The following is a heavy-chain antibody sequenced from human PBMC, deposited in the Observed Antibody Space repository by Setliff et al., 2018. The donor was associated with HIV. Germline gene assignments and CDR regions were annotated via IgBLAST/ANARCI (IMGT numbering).Heavy chain of an antibody. Sequence: SETLSLTCTVSGGSTSSGSYYWSWIRQPAGKGLEWIGRIYTSGSTNYNPSLKSRVTISVDTSKNQFSLRLNSVTATDTALYYCARGRFHRLHRPYSGSGSLGIQYLDYWGQGTLVTVSS. CDR3: ARGRFHRLHRPYSGSGSLGIQYLDY. J-gene: IGHJ4*02. D-gene: IGHD3-10*01. CDR2: IYTSGST. CDR1: GGSTSSGSYY. V-gene: IGHV4-61*02.